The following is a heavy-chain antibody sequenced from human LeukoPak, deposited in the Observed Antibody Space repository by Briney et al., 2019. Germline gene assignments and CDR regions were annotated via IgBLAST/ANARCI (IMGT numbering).Heavy chain of an antibody. D-gene: IGHD2-2*01. Sequence: PGRSLRLSCAASGFTFSSYGMPWVRQAPGKGLEWVAVIWYDGSNKYYADSVKGRFTISRDNSKNTLYLQMNSLRAEDTAVYYCAREPAIRYCSSTSCFPVEPFAYWGQGTLVTVSS. J-gene: IGHJ4*02. CDR2: IWYDGSNK. V-gene: IGHV3-33*01. CDR3: AREPAIRYCSSTSCFPVEPFAY. CDR1: GFTFSSYG.